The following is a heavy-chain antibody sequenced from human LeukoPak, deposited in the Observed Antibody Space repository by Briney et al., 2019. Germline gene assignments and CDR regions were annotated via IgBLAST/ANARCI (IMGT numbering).Heavy chain of an antibody. Sequence: PGGSLRLSCAASGFTFTTYWMSWVRQAPGKGLEWVANIKQDGSVQFYMDSLKGRFSVSRDNAKNSLYLQMNGLRVEDTAVYYCARTFLFEKGGHFRHFDLWGRGTVVIVSA. CDR1: GFTFTTYW. CDR2: IKQDGSVQ. V-gene: IGHV3-7*01. CDR3: ARTFLFEKGGHFRHFDL. J-gene: IGHJ2*01. D-gene: IGHD2-21*02.